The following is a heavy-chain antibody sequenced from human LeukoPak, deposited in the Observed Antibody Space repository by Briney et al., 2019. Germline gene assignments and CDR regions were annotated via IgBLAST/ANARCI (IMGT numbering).Heavy chain of an antibody. Sequence: SETLSLTCTVSGGSIRSRNYYWCWIRQSPGKGLEWIGSIYYSASTNYNPSLKRRVTISVDTSKNQCSLKLSSVTAAGTAVYYGAIGATSLSYFDSRGQGTLVTVSS. J-gene: IGHJ4*02. CDR1: GGSIRSRNYY. CDR3: AIGATSLSYFDS. D-gene: IGHD2/OR15-2a*01. CDR2: IYYSAST. V-gene: IGHV4-39*07.